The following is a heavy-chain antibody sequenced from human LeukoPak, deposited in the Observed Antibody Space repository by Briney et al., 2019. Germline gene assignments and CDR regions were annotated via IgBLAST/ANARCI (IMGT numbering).Heavy chain of an antibody. CDR2: IIPIFGTA. J-gene: IGHJ4*02. Sequence: SVKVSCKASGGTFSSYAISWVRQAPGQGLEWMGGIIPIFGTANYAQKFQGRVTITADESTSTAYMELSSLRSEDTAVYYCARDGYGSGSSPYFDHWGQGTLVTVSS. V-gene: IGHV1-69*13. CDR1: GGTFSSYA. D-gene: IGHD3-10*01. CDR3: ARDGYGSGSSPYFDH.